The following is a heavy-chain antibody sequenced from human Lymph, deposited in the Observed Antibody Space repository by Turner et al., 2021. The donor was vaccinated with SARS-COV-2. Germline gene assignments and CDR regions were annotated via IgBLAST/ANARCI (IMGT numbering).Heavy chain of an antibody. CDR2: ISYDGSDK. D-gene: IGHD3-22*01. V-gene: IGHV3-30*04. CDR1: GFTFSSYA. J-gene: IGHJ4*02. Sequence: QVQLVESGGGVVQPGRSLRLSCAASGFTFSSYAMHWVRQAPGKGLEWVAFISYDGSDKYYADSVKGRFTFSRDNSKNTLYLQMNSLRAEDTAVYYCARDRDSSGWVDYWGQGTLVTVSP. CDR3: ARDRDSSGWVDY.